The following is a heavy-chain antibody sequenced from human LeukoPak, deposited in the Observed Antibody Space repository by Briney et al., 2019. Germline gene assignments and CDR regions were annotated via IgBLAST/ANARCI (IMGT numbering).Heavy chain of an antibody. CDR3: ARDPYSSTWSYGMDV. CDR1: GFTFEDYA. CDR2: IWDDGSNK. D-gene: IGHD6-6*01. J-gene: IGHJ6*02. Sequence: GGSLRLSCAASGFTFEDYAMHWVRQAPGKGLEWVAVIWDDGSNKYYADSVKGRFTISRDNSKNTLYLQMNTLRAEDTAVYYCARDPYSSTWSYGMDVWGQGTTVTVSS. V-gene: IGHV3-33*08.